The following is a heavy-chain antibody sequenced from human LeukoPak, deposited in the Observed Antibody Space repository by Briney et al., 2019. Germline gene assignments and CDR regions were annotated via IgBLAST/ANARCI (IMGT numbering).Heavy chain of an antibody. J-gene: IGHJ4*02. D-gene: IGHD3-10*01. CDR1: GFTFRTYW. CDR3: TRAGSFRHDY. Sequence: GGSLRLSCSTSGFTFRTYWMHWVRHAAGKGMEWVSRINSDGSSTMYADTLKGRFTISRDNAKNTLYLQMSSLRAEDTAVYYCTRAGSFRHDYWGQGTLVTVSS. CDR2: INSDGSST. V-gene: IGHV3-74*03.